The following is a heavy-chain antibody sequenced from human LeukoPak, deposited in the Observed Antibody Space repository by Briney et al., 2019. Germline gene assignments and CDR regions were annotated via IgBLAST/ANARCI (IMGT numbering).Heavy chain of an antibody. J-gene: IGHJ3*01. V-gene: IGHV3-23*01. D-gene: IGHD4-17*01. CDR1: GFTFSSYG. CDR3: GRDPNGDHVGAFEF. Sequence: GGSLRLSCVGSGFTFSSYGLIWVCQAPGKGLEWVSGIHGNGETTYYGDSVKGRFTISRDNSKSTLYLQMNSLRVEDTAEYFCGRDPNGDHVGAFEFWGQGTKVAVSS. CDR2: IHGNGETT.